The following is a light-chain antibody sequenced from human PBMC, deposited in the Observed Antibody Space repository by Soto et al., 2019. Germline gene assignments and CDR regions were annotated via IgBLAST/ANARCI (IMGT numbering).Light chain of an antibody. CDR2: EVS. CDR3: SSYTSGSTLPWV. CDR1: SSDVGGYNY. V-gene: IGLV2-14*01. Sequence: QSALTQPASVSGSPGQSITISCTGTSSDVGGYNYVSLYQQHPGKAPKLMIYEVSNRPSGVSNRFSGSKSGNTASLPISGLQLEHEAVYYCSSYTSGSTLPWVFGTRTTGTVL. J-gene: IGLJ1*01.